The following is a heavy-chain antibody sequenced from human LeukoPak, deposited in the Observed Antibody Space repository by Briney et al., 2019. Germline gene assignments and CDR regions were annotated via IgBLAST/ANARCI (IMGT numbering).Heavy chain of an antibody. Sequence: SETLSLTCAVYGGSFSGYYWSWIRQPPGKGLEWIGEINHSGSTNYSPSLKSRVTISVDTSKNQFSLKLSSVTAADTAVYYCARAGYYYYGMDVWGQGTTVTVSS. V-gene: IGHV4-34*01. CDR1: GGSFSGYY. J-gene: IGHJ6*02. CDR3: ARAGYYYYGMDV. CDR2: INHSGST.